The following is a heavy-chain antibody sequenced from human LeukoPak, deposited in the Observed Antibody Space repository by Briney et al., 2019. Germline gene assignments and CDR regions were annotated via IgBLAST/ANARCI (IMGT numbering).Heavy chain of an antibody. J-gene: IGHJ4*02. CDR2: IKQDGSEK. CDR1: GFTFSSGC. Sequence: GGSLRLSCAASGFTFSSGCMSWVRQAPGKGLEWVASIKQDGSEKCYVDSVKGRFTISSDNAKNSVYLQMNTLRVDDTAVYHCARGDYFDTWGQGTLVTVSS. V-gene: IGHV3-7*05. CDR3: ARGDYFDT.